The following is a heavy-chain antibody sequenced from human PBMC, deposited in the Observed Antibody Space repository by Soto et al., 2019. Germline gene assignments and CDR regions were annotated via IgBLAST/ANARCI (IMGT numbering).Heavy chain of an antibody. Sequence: EMQLLESGGGLVQPGGSLRLSCAASGFAFDNYAMSWVRQAPGEVLEWLSTISGSSGGTFYANSVMGRFTSSRDNSTNTLYLQMNSLRAEDTAVYYCAKGGSAYCTGGSCPHPFDYWGQGTLVTVSS. CDR2: ISGSSGGT. J-gene: IGHJ4*02. D-gene: IGHD2-15*01. CDR1: GFAFDNYA. CDR3: AKGGSAYCTGGSCPHPFDY. V-gene: IGHV3-23*01.